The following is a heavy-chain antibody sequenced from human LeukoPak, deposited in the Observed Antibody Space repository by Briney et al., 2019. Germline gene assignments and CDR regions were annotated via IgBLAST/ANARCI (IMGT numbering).Heavy chain of an antibody. D-gene: IGHD2-2*01. CDR1: GGSISSYY. Sequence: SETLSLTCTVSGGSISSYYWSWIRQPAGKGLEWIGRIYTSGSTNYNPSLKSRVTMAVDTSKNQVSLKLTSVTAADTAVYYCAREVSCSSTSCYRLIDYWGQGTLVTVSS. CDR3: AREVSCSSTSCYRLIDY. V-gene: IGHV4-4*07. CDR2: IYTSGST. J-gene: IGHJ4*02.